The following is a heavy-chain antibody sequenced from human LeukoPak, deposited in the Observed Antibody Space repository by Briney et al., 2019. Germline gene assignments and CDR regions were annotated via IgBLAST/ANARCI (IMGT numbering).Heavy chain of an antibody. Sequence: SETLSLTCTVSGGSISSYYWSWIRQPAGKGLEWIGSIYYSGSTYYNPSLKSRVTISVDTSKNQFSLKLSSVTAADTAVYYCARHASLSGWYNGYFDLWGRGTLVTVSS. D-gene: IGHD6-19*01. CDR1: GGSISSYY. V-gene: IGHV4-59*05. CDR3: ARHASLSGWYNGYFDL. CDR2: IYYSGST. J-gene: IGHJ2*01.